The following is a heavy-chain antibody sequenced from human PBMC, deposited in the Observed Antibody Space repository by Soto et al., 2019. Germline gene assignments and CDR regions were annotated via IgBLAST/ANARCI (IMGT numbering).Heavy chain of an antibody. CDR3: TTLLIHTAIALKDLGGYYGMDV. CDR2: IGSKGETYAT. J-gene: IGHJ6*02. D-gene: IGHD5-18*01. Sequence: GGSLRLSCAASGFTFGASALQWVRQASGKGLEWLGRIGSKGETYATAYAASVKGRFTISRDDSKNTAYLQMNSLKTEDTAVYYCTTLLIHTAIALKDLGGYYGMDVWGQGTTVTVSS. CDR1: GFTFGASA. V-gene: IGHV3-73*01.